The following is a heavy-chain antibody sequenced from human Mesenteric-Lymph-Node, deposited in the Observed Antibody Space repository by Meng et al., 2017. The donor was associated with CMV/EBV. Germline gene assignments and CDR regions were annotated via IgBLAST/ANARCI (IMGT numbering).Heavy chain of an antibody. CDR3: ATRTRSNY. J-gene: IGHJ4*02. D-gene: IGHD3-3*01. CDR1: GFNFDDYA. Sequence: GGSLRLSCAASGFNFDDYAMHWVRQTPGKGLEWVSGISWDNNNIDYVDSVEGRFTISRDNSKNTLYLQMNSLRAEDTAVYYCATRTRSNYWGQGTLVTVSS. V-gene: IGHV3-9*01. CDR2: ISWDNNNI.